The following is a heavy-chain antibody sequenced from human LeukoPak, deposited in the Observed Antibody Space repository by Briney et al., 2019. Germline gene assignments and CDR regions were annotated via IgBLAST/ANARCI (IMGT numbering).Heavy chain of an antibody. CDR1: GFTVSSNY. V-gene: IGHV3-53*04. CDR3: ASDIPQSYYYGMDV. Sequence: GGSQRLSCAASGFTVSSNYMSWVRQAPGKGLEWVSVIYSGGSTYYADSVKGRFTISRHNSKNTLYLQMNSLRAEATAVYYCASDIPQSYYYGMDVWGQGTTVTVSS. CDR2: IYSGGST. J-gene: IGHJ6*02. D-gene: IGHD2-21*01.